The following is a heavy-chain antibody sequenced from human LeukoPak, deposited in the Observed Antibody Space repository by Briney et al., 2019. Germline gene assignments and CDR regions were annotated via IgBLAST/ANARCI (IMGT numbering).Heavy chain of an antibody. CDR1: GYTFTSYA. D-gene: IGHD3-3*01. Sequence: ASVKVSCKASGYTFTSYAMSWVRQAPGQGLEWMGWINTNTGNPTYAQGFTGRFVFSLDTTVSTAYLQISSLKAEDTAVYYCARDLNVFWSGYSNWFDPWGEGTLVTVSS. CDR3: ARDLNVFWSGYSNWFDP. V-gene: IGHV7-4-1*02. CDR2: INTNTGNP. J-gene: IGHJ5*02.